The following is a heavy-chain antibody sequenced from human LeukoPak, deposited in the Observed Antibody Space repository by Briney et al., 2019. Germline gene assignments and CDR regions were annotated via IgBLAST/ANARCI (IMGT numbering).Heavy chain of an antibody. CDR1: GGSISSSSYY. Sequence: SETLSLTFTVSGGSISSSSYYWGWIRQPPGKGLEWIGSIYYSGSTYYNPSLKSRVTISVDTSKNQFSLKLSSVTAADTAVYYCARHAPSSSWTKYYFDYWGQGTLVTVSS. CDR2: IYYSGST. D-gene: IGHD6-13*01. CDR3: ARHAPSSSWTKYYFDY. V-gene: IGHV4-39*01. J-gene: IGHJ4*02.